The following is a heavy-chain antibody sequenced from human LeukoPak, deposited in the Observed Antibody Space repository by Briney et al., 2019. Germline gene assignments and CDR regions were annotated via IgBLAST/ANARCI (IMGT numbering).Heavy chain of an antibody. V-gene: IGHV1-69*13. Sequence: ASVKVSCKASGGTFSSYAISWVRQAPGQGLEWMGGIIPIFGTAKYAQKFQGRVTITADESTSTAYMELSSLRSEDTAVYYCARDHRQQLENWFDPWGQGTLVTVSS. CDR3: ARDHRQQLENWFDP. CDR2: IIPIFGTA. D-gene: IGHD6-13*01. CDR1: GGTFSSYA. J-gene: IGHJ5*02.